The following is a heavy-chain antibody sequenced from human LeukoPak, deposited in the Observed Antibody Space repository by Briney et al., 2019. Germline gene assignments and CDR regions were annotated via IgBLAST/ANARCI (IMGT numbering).Heavy chain of an antibody. Sequence: GSLRLSCTASGFTFGDYAMSWVRQAPGKGLEWVGFIRSKAYGGTTEYAASVKGRFTISRDDSKSIAYLQMNGLKTEDTAVYYCTRETPLAPYDFWSGYYDAFDIWGQGTMVTVSS. CDR1: GFTFGDYA. D-gene: IGHD3-3*01. CDR3: TRETPLAPYDFWSGYYDAFDI. V-gene: IGHV3-49*04. CDR2: IRSKAYGGTT. J-gene: IGHJ3*02.